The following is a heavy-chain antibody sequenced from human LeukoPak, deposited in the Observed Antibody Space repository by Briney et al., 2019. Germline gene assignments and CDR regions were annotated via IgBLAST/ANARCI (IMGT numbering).Heavy chain of an antibody. D-gene: IGHD4-17*01. J-gene: IGHJ3*02. CDR1: GGTLSSFA. Sequence: ASVKVSCKASGGTLSSFAISWVRQAPGQGLEWMGGIIPIFGTANYAQKFQGRVTITADESTSTAYMELSSLRSEDTAVYYCARDLDGDYVYAFDIWGQGTMVTVSS. CDR2: IIPIFGTA. V-gene: IGHV1-69*13. CDR3: ARDLDGDYVYAFDI.